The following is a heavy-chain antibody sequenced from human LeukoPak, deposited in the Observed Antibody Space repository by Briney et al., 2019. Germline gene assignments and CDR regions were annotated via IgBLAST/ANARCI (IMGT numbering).Heavy chain of an antibody. CDR2: INHSGST. V-gene: IGHV4-34*01. J-gene: IGHJ6*02. D-gene: IGHD4-11*01. Sequence: TSETLSLTCAVYGGSFSGYSWSWIRQPPGKGLEWIGEINHSGSTNYNPSLKSRVTISVDTSKNQFSLKLSSVTAADTAVYYCARGPYSNYVSNYYYGMDVWGQGTTVTVSS. CDR1: GGSFSGYS. CDR3: ARGPYSNYVSNYYYGMDV.